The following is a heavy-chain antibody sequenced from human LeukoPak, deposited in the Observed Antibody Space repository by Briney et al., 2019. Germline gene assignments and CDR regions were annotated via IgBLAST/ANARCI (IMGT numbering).Heavy chain of an antibody. CDR3: AKGPDASYSSGCPDY. Sequence: GGSLRLSCAASGSTFNNYGMHWVRQAPGKGLEWVAFIRYNGNNQYYADSVKGRFTISRDNSKNSLYLQMNSLRAEDTALYYCAKGPDASYSSGCPDYWGQGTLVTVSS. CDR2: IRYNGNNQ. V-gene: IGHV3-30*02. D-gene: IGHD3-22*01. CDR1: GSTFNNYG. J-gene: IGHJ4*02.